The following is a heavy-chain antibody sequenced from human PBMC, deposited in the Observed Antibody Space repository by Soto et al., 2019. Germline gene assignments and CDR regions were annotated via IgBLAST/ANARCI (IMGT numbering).Heavy chain of an antibody. J-gene: IGHJ4*02. V-gene: IGHV1-18*01. CDR3: ARVNSGDSMHSSGYYY. CDR1: GYTFTNYG. Sequence: QVLLVQSGAEVKKPGASVKVSCKASGYTFTNYGITWVRQAPGQGLEWMGWISAYNGNTKYAQRLQGRVTMTTDTSPSTAYMGVRGLRSDDTAGYYCARVNSGDSMHSSGYYYWGQGTLVTVSS. D-gene: IGHD3-22*01. CDR2: ISAYNGNT.